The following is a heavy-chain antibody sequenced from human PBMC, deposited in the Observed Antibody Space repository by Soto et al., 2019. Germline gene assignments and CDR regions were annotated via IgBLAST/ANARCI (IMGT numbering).Heavy chain of an antibody. J-gene: IGHJ3*02. CDR1: GYTFTSYG. CDR3: ARVFEERGITFGGVLVGRDAFDI. D-gene: IGHD3-16*02. Sequence: QVQLVQSGAEVKKPGASVKVSCKASGYTFTSYGISWVRQAPGQGLEWMGWISAYNGNTNYAQIVLGRVTMTTDASTSTAFMELRSLRSDDTAVYYCARVFEERGITFGGVLVGRDAFDIWGQGTMVTVSS. CDR2: ISAYNGNT. V-gene: IGHV1-18*01.